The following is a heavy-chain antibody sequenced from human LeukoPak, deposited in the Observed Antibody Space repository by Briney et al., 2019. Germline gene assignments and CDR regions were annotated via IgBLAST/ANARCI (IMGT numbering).Heavy chain of an antibody. CDR1: GGSISSGSYY. J-gene: IGHJ4*02. Sequence: SETLSLTCTVSGGSISSGSYYWSWIRQPAGKGLEWIGRIYTSGSINYNPSLKSRVTISVDTSKNQFSLKLSSVTAADTAVYYCARGKRYYYDSSGYYLATHFDYWGQGTLVTVSS. CDR2: IYTSGSI. D-gene: IGHD3-22*01. CDR3: ARGKRYYYDSSGYYLATHFDY. V-gene: IGHV4-61*02.